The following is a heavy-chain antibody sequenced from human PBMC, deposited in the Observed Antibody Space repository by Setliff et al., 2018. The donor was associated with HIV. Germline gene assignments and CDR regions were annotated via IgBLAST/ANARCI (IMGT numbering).Heavy chain of an antibody. CDR1: GGSFSGYY. Sequence: SETLSLTCAVYGGSFSGYYWSWIRQPPGKGLEWIGEINHSGSTNYNSSLKSRVTISVDTSKKQFSLRLSSVTAADTAVYFCARESVGYYDTSGFFNWGQGTLVTVSS. CDR2: INHSGST. J-gene: IGHJ4*02. V-gene: IGHV4-34*01. D-gene: IGHD3-22*01. CDR3: ARESVGYYDTSGFFN.